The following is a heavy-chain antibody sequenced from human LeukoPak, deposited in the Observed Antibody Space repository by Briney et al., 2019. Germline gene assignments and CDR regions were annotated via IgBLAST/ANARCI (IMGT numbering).Heavy chain of an antibody. CDR3: ARDGGVLRYFDWFAENYYYYGMDV. J-gene: IGHJ6*02. D-gene: IGHD3-9*01. V-gene: IGHV3-21*01. CDR2: ICSSSSYI. Sequence: GGSLRLSCAASGFTFSSYSMNWVRQAPGKGLEWVSSICSSSSYIYYADSVKGRFTIFRDNAKNSLYLQMNSLRAEDTAVYYCARDGGVLRYFDWFAENYYYYGMDVWGQGTTVTVSS. CDR1: GFTFSSYS.